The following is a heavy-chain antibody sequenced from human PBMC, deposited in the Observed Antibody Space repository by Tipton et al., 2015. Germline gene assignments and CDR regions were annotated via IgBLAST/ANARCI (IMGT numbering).Heavy chain of an antibody. CDR2: INGDDTST. J-gene: IGHJ4*02. CDR1: GFTFSSYA. CDR3: AREGDGSYVN. D-gene: IGHD1-26*01. V-gene: IGHV3-74*01. Sequence: SLRLSCAASGFTFSSYAMSWVRQAPGKGLVWVSRINGDDTSTSYADSVKGRFTISRDNAKSTVYLQMNSLRAEDTAVYYCAREGDGSYVNWGQGTLVTVSS.